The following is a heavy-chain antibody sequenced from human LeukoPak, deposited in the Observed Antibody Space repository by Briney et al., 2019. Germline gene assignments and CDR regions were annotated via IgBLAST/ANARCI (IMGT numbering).Heavy chain of an antibody. Sequence: GGSLRLSCAASGFTFSSYDFHWVRQGTGKGLEWVSSIGTAGSTYYLASVKGRFTISRDNAKDSLYLQMNNLRVEDTALYHCARVWTMIVGGPSWFDPWGQGTLVTVSS. CDR2: IGTAGST. CDR1: GFTFSSYD. J-gene: IGHJ5*02. D-gene: IGHD3-22*01. V-gene: IGHV3-13*01. CDR3: ARVWTMIVGGPSWFDP.